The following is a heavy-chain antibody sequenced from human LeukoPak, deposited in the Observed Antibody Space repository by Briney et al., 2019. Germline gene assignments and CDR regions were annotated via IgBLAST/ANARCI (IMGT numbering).Heavy chain of an antibody. CDR1: GFTVSSNY. CDR3: ACLRGPSDY. V-gene: IGHV3-53*01. CDR2: IYTGGST. J-gene: IGHJ4*02. D-gene: IGHD4-17*01. Sequence: GGSLRLSCAASGFTVSSNYMSWVRQAPGKGLEWVSLIYTGGSTYYADSVRGRFTISRDNTKTSLYLQMDSLTADDTAVYFCACLRGPSDYWGQGTLVTVSS.